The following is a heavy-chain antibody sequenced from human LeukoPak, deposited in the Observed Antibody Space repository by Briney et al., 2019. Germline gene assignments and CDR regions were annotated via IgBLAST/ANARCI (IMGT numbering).Heavy chain of an antibody. CDR1: GYTFTGYY. CDR3: ARADIRVRAIYDY. CDR2: INPNSCGT. D-gene: IGHD3-10*01. J-gene: IGHJ4*02. V-gene: IGHV1-2*02. Sequence: ASVKVSCQASGYTFTGYYMHWVRQAPGKGLEWMGWINPNSCGTNYAQKFQGRVTMTRDTSISTAYMELSRLRSDDAAVYYCARADIRVRAIYDYWGQGTLVTVSS.